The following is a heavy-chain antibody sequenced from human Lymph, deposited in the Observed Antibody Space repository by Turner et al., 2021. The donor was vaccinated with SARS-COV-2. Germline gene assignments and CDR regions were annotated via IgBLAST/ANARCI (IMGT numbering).Heavy chain of an antibody. J-gene: IGHJ6*02. Sequence: EVQLVESAGGLVQPGGSLTLSCAASGLTVSSNYMSWVRQAPGKGLEWVSVIYSCGTTYYADSVKGRFTISRHNSKNTLYLQMNSLRAEDTAVYYCARDLDTAGGMDVWGQGTTVTVSS. CDR2: IYSCGTT. D-gene: IGHD5-18*01. CDR1: GLTVSSNY. CDR3: ARDLDTAGGMDV. V-gene: IGHV3-53*04.